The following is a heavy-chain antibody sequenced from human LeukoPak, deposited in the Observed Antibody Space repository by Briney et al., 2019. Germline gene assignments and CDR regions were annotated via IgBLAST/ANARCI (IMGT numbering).Heavy chain of an antibody. Sequence: GGSLRLSCAVSGFTFSSYWMSWVRQAPGKGLEWVANIKQDGSEKVYVDSVKGRFTISTDNAKNSLYLQMNSLRAEDTAVYYCASSYGSALDIWGQGTMVSVSS. CDR3: ASSYGSALDI. CDR2: IKQDGSEK. V-gene: IGHV3-7*01. CDR1: GFTFSSYW. J-gene: IGHJ3*02. D-gene: IGHD3-16*01.